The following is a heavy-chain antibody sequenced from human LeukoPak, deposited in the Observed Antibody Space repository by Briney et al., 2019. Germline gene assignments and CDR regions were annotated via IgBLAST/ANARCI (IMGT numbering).Heavy chain of an antibody. CDR2: INPDGSVI. CDR1: GFSFTNSW. D-gene: IGHD3-3*01. Sequence: PGGSLRLSCAASGFSFTNSWMNWVRQAPGKGLAWVSHINPDGSVINYADSVQGRFTISRDNAKNTLYLQMNSLRAEDTAVYYCVRNLDFWGDSEDYWGQGTLVTVSS. J-gene: IGHJ4*02. CDR3: VRNLDFWGDSEDY. V-gene: IGHV3-74*01.